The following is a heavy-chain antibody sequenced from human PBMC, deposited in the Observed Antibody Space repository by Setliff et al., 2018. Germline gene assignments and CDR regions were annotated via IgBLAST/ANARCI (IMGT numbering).Heavy chain of an antibody. CDR2: ISPYTGNT. J-gene: IGHJ4*02. V-gene: IGHV1-18*04. Sequence: ASVKVSCKASGYTSTGFGINWVRQAPGQGLEWVGWISPYTGNTYSAQRFQGRLTLTTDTSTSTAYMELRSLESDDTAVYYCSRLVRYCTSTTCQRASGGEFWGQGTLVTVSS. CDR3: SRLVRYCTSTTCQRASGGEF. CDR1: GYTSTGFG. D-gene: IGHD2-2*01.